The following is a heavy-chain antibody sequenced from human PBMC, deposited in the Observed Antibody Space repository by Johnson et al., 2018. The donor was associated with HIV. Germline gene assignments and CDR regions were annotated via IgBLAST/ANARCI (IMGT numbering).Heavy chain of an antibody. CDR3: ARSLKWELGLPDWDAFDI. V-gene: IGHV3-20*04. CDR2: INWNGGRR. J-gene: IGHJ3*02. Sequence: VYLVESGGGVVRPGGSLRLSCVASGFTFDDYGMSWVRQAPGKGLEWVSGINWNGGRRGYVDSVHGRFTISRDNARNSLHLEMNSLGAEDTAFYFCARSLKWELGLPDWDAFDIWGQGTMVTVS. D-gene: IGHD1-26*01. CDR1: GFTFDDYG.